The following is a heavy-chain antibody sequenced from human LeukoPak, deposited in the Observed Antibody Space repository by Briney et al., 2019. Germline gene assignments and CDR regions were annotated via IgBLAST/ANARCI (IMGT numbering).Heavy chain of an antibody. D-gene: IGHD5-18*01. J-gene: IGHJ4*02. V-gene: IGHV4-38-2*01. CDR2: IYHSGST. Sequence: PSETLSHTCAVSGYSISSGYYWGWIRQPPGKGLEWIGGIYHSGSTYYNPSLKSRVTISVDTSKNQFSLKLSSVTAADTAVYYCARGYSYGRFDYWGQGTLVTVSS. CDR1: GYSISSGYY. CDR3: ARGYSYGRFDY.